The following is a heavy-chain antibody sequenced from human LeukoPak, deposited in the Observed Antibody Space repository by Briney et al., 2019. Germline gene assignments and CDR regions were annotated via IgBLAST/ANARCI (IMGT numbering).Heavy chain of an antibody. CDR2: ISVHNGNT. D-gene: IGHD3-10*01. V-gene: IGHV1-18*01. CDR3: ARDIRFGELLLDGGV. CDR1: GYTFNNYG. Sequence: ASVKVSCKASGYTFNNYGINWVRQAPGQGLEWMGWISVHNGNTNFAQKFQGRVTMTTDTSTSTAYMELRSLRSDDTAVYYCARDIRFGELLLDGGVWGQGTTITVSS. J-gene: IGHJ6*02.